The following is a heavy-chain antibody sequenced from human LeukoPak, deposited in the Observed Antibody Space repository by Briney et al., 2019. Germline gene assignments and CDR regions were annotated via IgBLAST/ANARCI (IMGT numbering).Heavy chain of an antibody. D-gene: IGHD3-22*01. Sequence: GGSLRLSCAASGFTFSSYEMNWVRQAPGKGLEWVSYISSSGSIYYADSVKGRFTISGDNAKNSLYLQMNSLRAEDTAVYYCARDWRDSSGKFPNDAFDIWGQGTMVTVSS. CDR3: ARDWRDSSGKFPNDAFDI. J-gene: IGHJ3*02. CDR2: ISSSGSI. V-gene: IGHV3-48*03. CDR1: GFTFSSYE.